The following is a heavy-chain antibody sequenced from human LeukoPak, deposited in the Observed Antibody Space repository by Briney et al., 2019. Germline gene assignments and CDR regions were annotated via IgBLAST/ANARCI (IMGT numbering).Heavy chain of an antibody. D-gene: IGHD6-13*01. J-gene: IGHJ5*02. CDR1: GGSISSYY. V-gene: IGHV4-59*01. CDR2: IYYSGST. CDR3: ARGSKQQLLYNWFDP. Sequence: SETLSLTCTVSGGSISSYYWNWIRQPPGKGLEWIGYIYYSGSTNYNPSLKSRVTISVDTSKNQFSLKLSSVTAADTAVYYCARGSKQQLLYNWFDPWGQGTLVTVSS.